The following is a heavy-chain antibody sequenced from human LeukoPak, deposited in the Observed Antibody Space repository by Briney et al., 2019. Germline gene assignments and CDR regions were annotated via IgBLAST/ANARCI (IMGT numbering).Heavy chain of an antibody. CDR2: ISGNNGNP. CDR1: GYTFSNFG. J-gene: IGHJ4*02. CDR3: ARDGTSTDDY. D-gene: IGHD2-2*01. V-gene: IGHV1-18*01. Sequence: ASVKVSCKASGYTFSNFGINWVRQAPGQGPEWIAWISGNNGNPNYGQKFQGRFTVTTDSSTSTAYMELRNLRSDDTAVYYCARDGTSTDDYWGQGTLVTVSS.